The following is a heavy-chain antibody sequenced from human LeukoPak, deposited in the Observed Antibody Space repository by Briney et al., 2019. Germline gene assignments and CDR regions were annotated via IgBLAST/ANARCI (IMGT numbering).Heavy chain of an antibody. CDR1: GGTFSSYA. D-gene: IGHD3-3*01. V-gene: IGHV1-69*13. CDR3: ARGLGRITIFGVASLPFDY. Sequence: ASVKVSCKASGGTFSSYAISWVRQAPGQGLEWMGGIIPIFGTANYAQKFQGRVTITADESTSTAYMELSSLRSEDTAVYYCARGLGRITIFGVASLPFDYWGQGTLVTVSS. J-gene: IGHJ4*02. CDR2: IIPIFGTA.